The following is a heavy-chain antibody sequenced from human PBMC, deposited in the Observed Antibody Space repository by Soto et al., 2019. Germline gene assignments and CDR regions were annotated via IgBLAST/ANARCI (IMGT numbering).Heavy chain of an antibody. CDR1: GFTFSGYW. V-gene: IGHV3-74*01. J-gene: IGHJ4*02. D-gene: IGHD6-6*01. Sequence: EAQLVESGGGLVQPGGSLRLSCAASGFTFSGYWMHWVRQAPERGLVWVSRINGDGTTTHYADSVKGRFTISRDNAKNTLYLQMNRLRAEDTAVYSCVRSIEGYKLVADYWGQGTLVTVSS. CDR3: VRSIEGYKLVADY. CDR2: INGDGTTT.